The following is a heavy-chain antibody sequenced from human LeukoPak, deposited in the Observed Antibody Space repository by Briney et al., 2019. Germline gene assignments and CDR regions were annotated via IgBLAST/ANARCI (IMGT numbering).Heavy chain of an antibody. Sequence: GASVKVSCKASGYTFTSYDINWVRQATGQGLEWMGWMNPNSGNTGYAQKFQGRVTITRNTSISTAYMELSSLRSEDTAVYYCARDQVTAVAGTYYYYYYMDVWGKGTTVTASS. CDR3: ARDQVTAVAGTYYYYYYMDV. CDR1: GYTFTSYD. D-gene: IGHD6-19*01. J-gene: IGHJ6*03. V-gene: IGHV1-8*03. CDR2: MNPNSGNT.